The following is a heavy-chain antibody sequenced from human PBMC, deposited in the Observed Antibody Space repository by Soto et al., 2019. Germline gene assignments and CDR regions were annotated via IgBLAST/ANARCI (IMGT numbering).Heavy chain of an antibody. CDR3: ARVGCISTSCYRGGWFDP. CDR1: GGSISSGGYY. Sequence: QVQLQESGPGLVKPSQTLFLTCTVSGGSISSGGYYWSWIRQHPGKGLEWIGYIYYSGSTYYNPSLKSRVTISVDTSKNQFSLKLSSVTAADTAVYYCARVGCISTSCYRGGWFDPWGQGTLVTVSS. D-gene: IGHD2-2*01. CDR2: IYYSGST. J-gene: IGHJ5*02. V-gene: IGHV4-31*03.